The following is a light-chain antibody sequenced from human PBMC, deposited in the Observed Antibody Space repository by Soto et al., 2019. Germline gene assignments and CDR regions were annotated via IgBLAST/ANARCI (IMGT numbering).Light chain of an antibody. Sequence: EVVLTQSPATLSLSPGERATLSCRASQTVNVNLAWHQQKPGQAPRLLIYGASTRAAGVPARFTGSGSGTEFTLTISSIQYDDFAVYYCQQYNHWPPYTFGQGTKLEIK. CDR3: QQYNHWPPYT. CDR2: GAS. CDR1: QTVNVN. V-gene: IGKV3-15*01. J-gene: IGKJ2*01.